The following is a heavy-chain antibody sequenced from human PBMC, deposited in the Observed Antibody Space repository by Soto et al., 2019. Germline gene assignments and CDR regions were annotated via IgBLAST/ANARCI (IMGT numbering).Heavy chain of an antibody. V-gene: IGHV1-3*01. CDR3: ARITMVRGVIIPMDV. CDR1: GYTFTSHA. D-gene: IGHD3-10*01. CDR2: INAGNGNT. Sequence: GASVKVSCKASGYTFTSHAMHWVRQAPGQRLEWMGWINAGNGNTKYSQKFQGRVTITRDTSASTAYMELSSLRSEDTAVYYCARITMVRGVIIPMDVWGQGTTVTVSS. J-gene: IGHJ6*02.